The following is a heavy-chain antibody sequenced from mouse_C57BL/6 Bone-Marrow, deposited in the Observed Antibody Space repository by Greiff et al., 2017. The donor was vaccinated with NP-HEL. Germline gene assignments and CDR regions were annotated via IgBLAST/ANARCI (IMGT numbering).Heavy chain of an antibody. V-gene: IGHV1-55*01. D-gene: IGHD2-4*01. Sequence: VQLQQPGAELVKPGASVKLSCKASGYTFTSYWITWVKQRPGQGLEWIGDIYPGSGSTNYNEKFKSKATLTVDTSSSTAYMQLSSLTSEDSAVYYCASARITTRFYAMDYGGRGTAVTVTA. CDR1: GYTFTSYW. J-gene: IGHJ4*01. CDR2: IYPGSGST. CDR3: ASARITTRFYAMDY.